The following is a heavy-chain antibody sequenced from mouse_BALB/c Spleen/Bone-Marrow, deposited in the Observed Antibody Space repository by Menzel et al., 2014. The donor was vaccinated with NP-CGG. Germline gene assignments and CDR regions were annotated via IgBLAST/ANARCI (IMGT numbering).Heavy chain of an antibody. CDR1: GFTFSAFG. Sequence: DVMLVESGRDLVQPGGSRKLSCAASGFTFSAFGMHWVRQAPERGLEWVAYIISGSNTIYYSDKVKGRFTISRDNPKNTLFLQVTSLRSEDTAMYYCARSRYDVGWFAYWGQGTLVTVSA. D-gene: IGHD2-14*01. CDR3: ARSRYDVGWFAY. J-gene: IGHJ3*01. V-gene: IGHV5-17*02. CDR2: IISGSNTI.